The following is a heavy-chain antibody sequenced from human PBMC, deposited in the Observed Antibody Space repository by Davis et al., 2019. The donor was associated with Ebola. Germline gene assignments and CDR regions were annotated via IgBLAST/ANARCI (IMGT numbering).Heavy chain of an antibody. CDR3: ARVAYGDSRRRFDA. D-gene: IGHD4-17*01. J-gene: IGHJ5*02. V-gene: IGHV3-74*01. CDR2: INTDGSRT. Sequence: GESLKISCAASGFTFSSYWMHWVRQAPGKGLVWVSRINTDGSRTTYADAVKGRFSISRDNAKNTVYLQMSSLRAEDTAVYYCARVAYGDSRRRFDAWGQGTLVTVSS. CDR1: GFTFSSYW.